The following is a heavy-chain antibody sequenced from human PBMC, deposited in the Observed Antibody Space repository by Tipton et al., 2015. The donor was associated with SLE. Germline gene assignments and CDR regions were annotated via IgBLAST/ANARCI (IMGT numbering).Heavy chain of an antibody. CDR2: IYYTGTTT. V-gene: IGHV4-38-2*02. J-gene: IGHJ5*02. CDR3: ARLHGYSYGLNWFDP. CDR1: GFSISRDYY. Sequence: GLVKPSETLSLSCTVSGFSISRDYYWAWIRQPPGKGLEWIGSIYYTGTTTYYNSFLKSRVTMSVDTSKNQFSLRLTSVIAADTAVYYCARLHGYSYGLNWFDPWGQGTLISVSS. D-gene: IGHD5-18*01.